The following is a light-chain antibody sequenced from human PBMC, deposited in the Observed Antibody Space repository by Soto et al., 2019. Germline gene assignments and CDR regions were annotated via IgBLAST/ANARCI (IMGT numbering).Light chain of an antibody. CDR1: QSVSSSY. Sequence: EIVLTQSPGTLSLSPGERATLSCSASQSVSSSYLAWYQQKPGQAPRLLIYGASSRATGIPDRFSGSGSGTDFTLTISRLEPEDFAVYYSQQYGSSRTFGQGTKVEIK. J-gene: IGKJ1*01. V-gene: IGKV3-20*01. CDR3: QQYGSSRT. CDR2: GAS.